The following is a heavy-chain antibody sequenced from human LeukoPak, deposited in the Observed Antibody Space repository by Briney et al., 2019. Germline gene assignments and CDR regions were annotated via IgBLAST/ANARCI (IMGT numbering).Heavy chain of an antibody. D-gene: IGHD5-24*01. CDR1: GVSISNSRSS. V-gene: IGHV4-39*07. CDR3: ARIPGATVDY. CDR2: IYYSGST. J-gene: IGHJ4*02. Sequence: SETLSLTCTVSGVSISNSRSSWGWIRQSPGTGLEWIGAIYYSGSTYYNPSLKSRVIISVVTSKNQFSLKLSSVTAADTAVYYCARIPGATVDYWGQGTLVTVSS.